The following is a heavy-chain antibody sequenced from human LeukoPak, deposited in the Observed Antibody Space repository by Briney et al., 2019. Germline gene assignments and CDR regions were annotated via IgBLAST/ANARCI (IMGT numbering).Heavy chain of an antibody. J-gene: IGHJ4*02. V-gene: IGHV3-30*04. CDR2: ISYDGSNK. D-gene: IGHD6-19*01. CDR1: GFTSSSYA. Sequence: GRSLRLSCAASGFTSSSYAMHWVRQAPGKGLEWVAVISYDGSNKYYADSVKGRFTISRDNSKNTLYLQMNSLRAEDTAVYYCAREPGYSSGWLYYFDYWGQGTLVTVSS. CDR3: AREPGYSSGWLYYFDY.